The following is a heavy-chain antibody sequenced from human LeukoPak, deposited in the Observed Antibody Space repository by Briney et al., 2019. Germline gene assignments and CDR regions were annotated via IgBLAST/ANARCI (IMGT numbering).Heavy chain of an antibody. CDR1: GXTFSSHW. V-gene: IGHV3-74*01. J-gene: IGHJ4*02. CDR3: ARHYQLDY. Sequence: GGSLRLSWAVSGXTFSSHWVFWVRQVPGKGLVWVSQINNDGSSTTYADSVKGRFTISRDNAKNTLYLQMNSLRAEDTAVYYCARHYQLDYWGQGTLVTVSS. D-gene: IGHD1-1*01. CDR2: INNDGSST.